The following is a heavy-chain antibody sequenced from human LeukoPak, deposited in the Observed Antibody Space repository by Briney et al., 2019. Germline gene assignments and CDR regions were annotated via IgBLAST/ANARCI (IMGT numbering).Heavy chain of an antibody. Sequence: PGRSLRLSCAASGFTFDDYAMHWGRQGPGEGLEWGSGISWDSGSIGYADSVKGRFTISRDNAKNSLYLQMNSLRAEDTALYYCAKDGSWLAYYFDYWGQGTLVTVSS. V-gene: IGHV3-9*01. CDR2: ISWDSGSI. J-gene: IGHJ4*02. D-gene: IGHD2-15*01. CDR3: AKDGSWLAYYFDY. CDR1: GFTFDDYA.